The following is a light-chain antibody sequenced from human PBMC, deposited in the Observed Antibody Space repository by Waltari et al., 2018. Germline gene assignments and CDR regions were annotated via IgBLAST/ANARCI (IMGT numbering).Light chain of an antibody. CDR1: QGISPY. J-gene: IGKJ1*01. V-gene: IGKV1D-8*03. CDR3: QHYYNFPWT. Sequence: VIWMTQSPPLLPASPGDRVTITCRMSQGISPYLAWYQQKPGRAPDLLIYGASILHSGVPSRFSGSGSGTDFTLTISSLQSEDVATYYCQHYYNFPWTFGQGTKVEIK. CDR2: GAS.